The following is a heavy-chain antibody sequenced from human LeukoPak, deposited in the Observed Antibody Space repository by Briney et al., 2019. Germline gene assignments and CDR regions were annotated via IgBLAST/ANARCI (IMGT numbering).Heavy chain of an antibody. D-gene: IGHD3-10*01. Sequence: GGSLRLSCTASGFTFGVYAMSWVRQAPGKGLEWVGFIKSKTDGGTTDYAAPVKGRFTISRDDSKNTLYLQMNSLKTEDTAVYYCTSVGFGPYYFDNWGQGTLVAVSS. V-gene: IGHV3-49*04. J-gene: IGHJ4*02. CDR1: GFTFGVYA. CDR2: IKSKTDGGTT. CDR3: TSVGFGPYYFDN.